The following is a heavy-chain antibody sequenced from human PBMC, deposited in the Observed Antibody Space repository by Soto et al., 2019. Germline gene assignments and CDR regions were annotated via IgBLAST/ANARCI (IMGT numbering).Heavy chain of an antibody. D-gene: IGHD6-6*01. J-gene: IGHJ4*02. CDR3: AKKWGTTSSSLSD. Sequence: GGSLRLSCAASGFTFSTYAMSWVLKAPGKGLEWASAISGTGGSTYYADSVKSRFTISRDNSKNTLYLQMNSLRAEDTAVYYCAKKWGTTSSSLSDWCEGTLVTV. V-gene: IGHV3-23*01. CDR1: GFTFSTYA. CDR2: ISGTGGST.